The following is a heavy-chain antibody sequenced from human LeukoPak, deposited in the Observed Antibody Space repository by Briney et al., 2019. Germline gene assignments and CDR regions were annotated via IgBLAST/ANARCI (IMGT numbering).Heavy chain of an antibody. CDR2: IYYSGST. Sequence: PSETLSLTCTVSGGSISSYYWSWIRQPPGKGLEWIGYIYYSGSTNYNPSLKSRVTISVDTSKNQFSLKLSSVTAAYTAVYYCARGDYYDSNFDYWGQGTLVTVSS. CDR1: GGSISSYY. V-gene: IGHV4-59*01. D-gene: IGHD3-22*01. CDR3: ARGDYYDSNFDY. J-gene: IGHJ4*02.